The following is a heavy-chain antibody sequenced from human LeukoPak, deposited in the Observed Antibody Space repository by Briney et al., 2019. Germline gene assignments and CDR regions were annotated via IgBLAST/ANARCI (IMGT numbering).Heavy chain of an antibody. V-gene: IGHV3-21*01. J-gene: IGHJ3*02. CDR3: ARGVVLLWFGDPMGAFDI. D-gene: IGHD3-10*01. CDR2: ISSSSSYI. CDR1: GFTFSSYS. Sequence: PGGSLRLSCAASGFTFSSYSMNWVRQAPGKGLEWVSSISSSSSYIYYADSVKGRLTISRDNAKNSLYLQMNSLRAEDTAVYYCARGVVLLWFGDPMGAFDIWGQGTMVTVSS.